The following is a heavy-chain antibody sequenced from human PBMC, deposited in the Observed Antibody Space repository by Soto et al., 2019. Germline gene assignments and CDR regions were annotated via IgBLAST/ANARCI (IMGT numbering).Heavy chain of an antibody. V-gene: IGHV3-23*01. J-gene: IGHJ4*02. CDR2: ITESGGAT. Sequence: VQLLESGGGLVQPGGSLRLSCADSGFTFSSYAMSWVRQAPGKGLEWVSAITESGGATFYADSVKGRFTISRDNSKNTLYLQMNSLRADDTAVYYCAKDRAGTTAFDYWGQGTLVTVSS. CDR1: GFTFSSYA. CDR3: AKDRAGTTAFDY. D-gene: IGHD1-1*01.